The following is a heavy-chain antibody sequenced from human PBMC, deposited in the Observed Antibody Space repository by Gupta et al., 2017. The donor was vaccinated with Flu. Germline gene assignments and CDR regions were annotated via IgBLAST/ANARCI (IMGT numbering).Heavy chain of an antibody. Sequence: QVQLVESGAGGVLPGRSLRLSWSESGLPCSIYDFRGFSLAPGNGLEWVAVLWYDGSNKYYADSVKGLFTISRDNSKNKLYLQLNSLRAEDTAVYYRARGEYSSSWDYYYYGMDVWGQGTTVTVSS. CDR2: LWYDGSNK. V-gene: IGHV3-33*01. CDR3: ARGEYSSSWDYYYYGMDV. CDR1: GLPCSIYD. D-gene: IGHD6-6*01. J-gene: IGHJ6*02.